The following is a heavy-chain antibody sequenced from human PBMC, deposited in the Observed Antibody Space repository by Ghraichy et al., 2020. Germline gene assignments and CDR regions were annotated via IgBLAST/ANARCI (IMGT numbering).Heavy chain of an antibody. CDR3: ARSWGYGYDQTHYFDS. D-gene: IGHD5-18*01. CDR1: GGPVSSDSSGGYY. J-gene: IGHJ4*02. CDR2: IHPSGNT. Sequence: SETLSLTCTVSGGPVSSDSSGGYYWSWIRQPADKGLEWIGRIHPSGNTNYNPSLKSRVTMSIDTSKNYFSLKLVSVTAADTAVYYCARSWGYGYDQTHYFDSWGQGTLVTVSS. V-gene: IGHV4-61*02.